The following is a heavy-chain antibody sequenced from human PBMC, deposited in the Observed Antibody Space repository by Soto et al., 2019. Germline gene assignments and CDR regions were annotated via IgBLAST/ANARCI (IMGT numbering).Heavy chain of an antibody. V-gene: IGHV1-2*02. CDR3: ARDLFPAEKNWNDAYDYSDP. D-gene: IGHD1-1*01. J-gene: IGHJ5*02. CDR1: WYINSGCI. Sequence: LKLPWKSAWYINSGCILLSDRQTHEQGLEWLGWINPISGDKLYAQKFQGRVTMTRDTSISTVYMDLTRLTSDDTAVYYCARDLFPAEKNWNDAYDYSDPWCKGSLVIGSS. CDR2: INPISGDK.